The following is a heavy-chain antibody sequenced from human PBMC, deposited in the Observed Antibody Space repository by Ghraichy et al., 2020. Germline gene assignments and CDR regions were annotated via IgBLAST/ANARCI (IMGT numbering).Heavy chain of an antibody. Sequence: GSLRLSCTVSGGSISSSSYYWGWIRQPPGKGLEWIGSIYYSGSTYYNPSLKSRVTISVDTSKNQFSLKLSSVTAADTAVYYCARDEWEVAGTINWFDLWGQGTLVTVSS. V-gene: IGHV4-39*07. J-gene: IGHJ5*02. CDR2: IYYSGST. CDR1: GGSISSSSYY. D-gene: IGHD6-19*01. CDR3: ARDEWEVAGTINWFDL.